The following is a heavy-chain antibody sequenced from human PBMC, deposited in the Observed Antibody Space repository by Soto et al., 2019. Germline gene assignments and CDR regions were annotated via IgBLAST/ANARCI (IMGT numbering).Heavy chain of an antibody. CDR3: ARAKPLMIDYDDSSGYSGGVQH. CDR2: ISAYNGNT. D-gene: IGHD3-22*01. Sequence: QVQLVQSGAEVKKPGASVKVSCKASGYTFTSYGISWVRQAPGQGLEWMGWISAYNGNTNYAQKLQLRVTMTTDTSTGTAYTERRILSSYYTAVYYCARAKPLMIDYDDSSGYSGGVQHWSHGTLVTVSA. V-gene: IGHV1-18*01. CDR1: GYTFTSYG. J-gene: IGHJ1*01.